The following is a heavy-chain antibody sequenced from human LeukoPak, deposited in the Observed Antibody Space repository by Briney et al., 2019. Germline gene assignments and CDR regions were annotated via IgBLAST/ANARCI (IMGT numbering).Heavy chain of an antibody. CDR3: TASERGGYDFAY. V-gene: IGHV3-15*01. J-gene: IGHJ4*02. Sequence: GGSLRLSCAASGFTFSNAWMSWVRQAPGKVLEWVGRIKSKTDGGTTDYAAPVKGRFTISRDDSKNTLYLQMNSLKTEDTAVYYCTASERGGYDFAYWGQGTLVTVSS. CDR2: IKSKTDGGTT. D-gene: IGHD5-12*01. CDR1: GFTFSNAW.